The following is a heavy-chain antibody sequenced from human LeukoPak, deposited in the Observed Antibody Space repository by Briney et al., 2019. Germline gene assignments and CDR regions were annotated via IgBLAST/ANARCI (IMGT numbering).Heavy chain of an antibody. CDR2: INHSGST. CDR3: ARGPGYSYGYTNDY. V-gene: IGHV4-39*07. Sequence: SETLSLTCTVSGGSISSSTDYWGWIRQPPGKGLEWIGEINHSGSTNYNPSLKSRVTISVDTSKNQFSLKLSSVTAADTAVYYCARGPGYSYGYTNDYWGQGTLVTVSS. J-gene: IGHJ4*02. CDR1: GGSISSSTDY. D-gene: IGHD5-18*01.